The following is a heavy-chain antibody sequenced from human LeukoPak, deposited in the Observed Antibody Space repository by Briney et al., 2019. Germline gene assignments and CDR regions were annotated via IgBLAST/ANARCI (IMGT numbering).Heavy chain of an antibody. CDR3: ARSRDYGSGKTSWFDP. Sequence: PSETLSLTCAVSGGSISSYYWSWIRQPPGKGLEWIGYIYYSGSTNYNPSLKSRVTISVDTSKNQFSLKLSSVTAADTAVYYCARSRDYGSGKTSWFDPWGQGTLVTVSS. J-gene: IGHJ5*02. D-gene: IGHD3-10*01. CDR1: GGSISSYY. V-gene: IGHV4-59*08. CDR2: IYYSGST.